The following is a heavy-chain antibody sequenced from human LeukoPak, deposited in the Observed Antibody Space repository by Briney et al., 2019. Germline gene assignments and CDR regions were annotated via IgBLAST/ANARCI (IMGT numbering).Heavy chain of an antibody. J-gene: IGHJ4*02. D-gene: IGHD1-1*01. CDR3: ATATGSDGLADY. Sequence: GASVKVSCKVSGYTLTELSMHWVRQAPGKGLEWMGGFDPEDGETIYAQKFQGRVTMTEDTSTDTAYMELSSLRSEDTAVYYCATATGSDGLADYWGQGTLVTVSS. CDR2: FDPEDGET. CDR1: GYTLTELS. V-gene: IGHV1-24*01.